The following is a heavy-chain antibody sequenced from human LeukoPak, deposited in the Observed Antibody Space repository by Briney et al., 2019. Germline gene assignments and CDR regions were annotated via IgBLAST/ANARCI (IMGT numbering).Heavy chain of an antibody. CDR3: ARSTQRAFDI. D-gene: IGHD2-2*01. CDR2: ITSSTYTI. Sequence: GGSLRLSCAASGITFSSYHMNWVRQAPGKGLEWVSYITSSTYTISYADSVQGRFTISRDNAKNSLYLQMNSLRDEDTAVYYCARSTQRAFDIWGQGTVVTVSS. J-gene: IGHJ3*02. CDR1: GITFSSYH. V-gene: IGHV3-48*02.